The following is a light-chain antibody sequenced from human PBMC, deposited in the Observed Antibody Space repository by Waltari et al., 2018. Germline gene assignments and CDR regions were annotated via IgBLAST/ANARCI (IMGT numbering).Light chain of an antibody. Sequence: DIQMTQSPSTLSASVGDRVTITCRASQSISSWLAWYQQKPGKAPKLLIYKASSLESGVPSRFSGSGSGTEFTLTISSLQPDDFATYHCQQYKSYWTFGQGP. V-gene: IGKV1-5*03. J-gene: IGKJ1*01. CDR3: QQYKSYWT. CDR2: KAS. CDR1: QSISSW.